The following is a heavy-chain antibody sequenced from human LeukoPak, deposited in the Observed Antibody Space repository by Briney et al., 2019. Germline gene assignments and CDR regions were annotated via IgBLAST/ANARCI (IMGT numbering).Heavy chain of an antibody. D-gene: IGHD4-17*01. Sequence: GGSLRLSCAASGFTFSSYSMNWVRQAPGKGLEWVSYISSSSSTIYYADSVKGRFTISRDNAKNSLYLQVNSLRAEDTAVYYCAKGETVTTTSFDYWGQGTLVTVSS. J-gene: IGHJ4*02. CDR2: ISSSSSTI. V-gene: IGHV3-48*04. CDR3: AKGETVTTTSFDY. CDR1: GFTFSSYS.